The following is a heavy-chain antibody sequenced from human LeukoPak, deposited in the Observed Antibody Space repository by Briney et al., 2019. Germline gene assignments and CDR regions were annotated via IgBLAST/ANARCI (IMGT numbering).Heavy chain of an antibody. CDR1: GFIFSNAW. Sequence: PGGSLRLSCAASGFIFSNAWMSWVRQAPGKGLEWVARIQRQTDGATTNYAAAVNGRFTVSRDDSKNTLYLQMNSLRAEDTAVYYSAKERQTTTAFDYWGQGTLVTVSS. CDR2: IQRQTDGATT. CDR3: AKERQTTTAFDY. V-gene: IGHV3-15*01. J-gene: IGHJ4*02. D-gene: IGHD1-1*01.